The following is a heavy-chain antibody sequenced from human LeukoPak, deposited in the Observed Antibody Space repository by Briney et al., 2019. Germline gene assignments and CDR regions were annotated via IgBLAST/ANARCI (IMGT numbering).Heavy chain of an antibody. D-gene: IGHD1-26*01. CDR1: GGSISSGDYY. CDR2: IYYSGST. Sequence: SETLSLTCTVSGGSISSGDYYWSWIRQPPGKGLEWIGYIYYSGSTYYNPSLKSRVTISVDTSKNQFSLKLSSVTAADTAVYYCARGEVGAGEFDYWGQGTLVTVSS. CDR3: ARGEVGAGEFDY. J-gene: IGHJ4*02. V-gene: IGHV4-30-4*08.